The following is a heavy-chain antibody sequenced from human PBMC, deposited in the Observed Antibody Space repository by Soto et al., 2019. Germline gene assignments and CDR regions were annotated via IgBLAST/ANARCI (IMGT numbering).Heavy chain of an antibody. V-gene: IGHV3-74*02. CDR1: GFTFSNYW. CDR3: ARGDCVGGTCYSLAGSFYYYMDV. CDR2: INSDGSVS. J-gene: IGHJ6*03. Sequence: EVQLVESGGGLVQPGGSLRLSCAASGFTFSNYWMYWVRQAPGKGLEWVSRINSDGSVSSHADSVRVRLTISRDNVKKILYLNMESLRAEDTAVYFCARGDCVGGTCYSLAGSFYYYMDVWGKGTTVTVFS. D-gene: IGHD2-15*01.